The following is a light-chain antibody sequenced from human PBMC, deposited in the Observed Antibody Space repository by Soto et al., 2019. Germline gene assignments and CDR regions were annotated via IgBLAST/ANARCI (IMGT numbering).Light chain of an antibody. V-gene: IGLV2-14*03. J-gene: IGLJ2*01. CDR2: GVS. Sequence: QSALTQPASVSGSPGQSITISCTGTRSDVGGYNYVSWYQQYPGKAPKLMIYGVSNRPSGVSNRFSGSKSGNTASLTISGLQAEDDADYYCTSYRSSNTVVFGGGTKLTVL. CDR1: RSDVGGYNY. CDR3: TSYRSSNTVV.